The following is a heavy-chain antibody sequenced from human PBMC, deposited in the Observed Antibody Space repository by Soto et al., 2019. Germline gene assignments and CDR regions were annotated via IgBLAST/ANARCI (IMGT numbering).Heavy chain of an antibody. CDR1: GYSFTSYW. CDR3: AKPGVISPNRVSDYYYYGMDV. V-gene: IGHV5-10-1*01. Sequence: PGESLKISCKGSGYSFTSYWISWVRQMPGKGLEWMGRIDPSDSYTNYSPSFQGHVTISADKSISTAYLQWSSLKASDTAMYYCAKPGVISPNRVSDYYYYGMDVWGQGTTVTVSS. CDR2: IDPSDSYT. D-gene: IGHD3-10*01. J-gene: IGHJ6*02.